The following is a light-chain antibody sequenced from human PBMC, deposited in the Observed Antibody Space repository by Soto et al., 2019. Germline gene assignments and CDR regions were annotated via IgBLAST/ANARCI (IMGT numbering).Light chain of an antibody. CDR2: EVN. CDR3: SSSTSSNTFV. V-gene: IGLV2-8*01. Sequence: QSALTQPPSASGSPGQSVTISCTGTPSDVGGYISVSWYQQHPGKAPKLIIYEVNKRPSGVPDRFSGSKSGNTASLTISGLQAEDEADYYCSSSTSSNTFVFGTGTKVTVL. J-gene: IGLJ1*01. CDR1: PSDVGGYIS.